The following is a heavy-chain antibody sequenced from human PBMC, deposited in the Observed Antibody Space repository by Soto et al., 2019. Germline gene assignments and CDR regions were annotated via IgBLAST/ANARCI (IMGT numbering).Heavy chain of an antibody. Sequence: PWRVAAGKSVGVGYCWSWIRQHPGKGLEWIVYIYYSVSTYYNPSLKSRVTISVDTSKNQFSLKLSSVTAADTAVYYCARDHRSAYSSGRYYNSGMAVRGQGTTVPVFS. J-gene: IGHJ6*02. V-gene: IGHV4-31*02. CDR1: AGKSVGVGYC. D-gene: IGHD6-19*01. CDR2: IYYSVST. CDR3: ARDHRSAYSSGRYYNSGMAV.